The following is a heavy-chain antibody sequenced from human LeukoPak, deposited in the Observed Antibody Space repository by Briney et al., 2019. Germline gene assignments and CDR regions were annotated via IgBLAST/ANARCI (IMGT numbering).Heavy chain of an antibody. J-gene: IGHJ4*02. V-gene: IGHV3-7*01. CDR3: ARAGGAYHYDSSGEDFNS. Sequence: GSVKGRFTISRDRATDSVYLQMNSLRAEDTAVYYCARAGGAYHYDSSGEDFNSWGQGTLVTVSS. D-gene: IGHD3-22*01.